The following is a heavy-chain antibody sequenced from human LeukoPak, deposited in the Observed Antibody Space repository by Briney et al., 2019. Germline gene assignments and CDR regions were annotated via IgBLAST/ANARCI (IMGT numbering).Heavy chain of an antibody. Sequence: GGSLRLSCAASGFSFSSWWMSWVRQAPGKGLERVANIKQDGNEKYYVDSVKGRFTISRDNDKNSLYLQMNSLRAEDTAVYYCVREDRSCYYYWGQGTLVTVSS. J-gene: IGHJ4*02. D-gene: IGHD2-15*01. V-gene: IGHV3-7*03. CDR3: VREDRSCYYY. CDR1: GFSFSSWW. CDR2: IKQDGNEK.